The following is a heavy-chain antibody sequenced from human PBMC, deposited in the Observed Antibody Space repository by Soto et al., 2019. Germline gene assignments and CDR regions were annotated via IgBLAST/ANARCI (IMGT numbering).Heavy chain of an antibody. CDR3: ARIVESGYTIDFDL. Sequence: QVQLQESGPELVKPSQTLSLTCTVPGGSISSGDYYWSWIRQPPGKGLEWIGYIYYSGSTNYNPSLSSRVTISVDTSKNQFSLTLSSVTAADTAVYYCARIVESGYTIDFDLWGRGTLVTVSS. CDR2: IYYSGST. J-gene: IGHJ2*01. V-gene: IGHV4-30-4*01. CDR1: GGSISSGDYY. D-gene: IGHD3-16*02.